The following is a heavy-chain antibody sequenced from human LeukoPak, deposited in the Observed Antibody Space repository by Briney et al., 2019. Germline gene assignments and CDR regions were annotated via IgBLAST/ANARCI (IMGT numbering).Heavy chain of an antibody. CDR3: ARRFYSNYEGYFDY. Sequence: ASVKVSCKASGYTFTGYYMHWVRQAPGQGLEWMGWINPNSGGTSYAQKFQGRVTMTRDTSISTAYMELSRLRSDDTAMYYCARRFYSNYEGYFDYWGQGTLVTVSS. J-gene: IGHJ4*02. V-gene: IGHV1-2*02. D-gene: IGHD4-11*01. CDR2: INPNSGGT. CDR1: GYTFTGYY.